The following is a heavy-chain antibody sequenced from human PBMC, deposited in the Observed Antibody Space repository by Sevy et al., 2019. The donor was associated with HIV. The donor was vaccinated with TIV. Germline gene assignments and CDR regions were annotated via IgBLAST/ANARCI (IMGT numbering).Heavy chain of an antibody. D-gene: IGHD7-27*01. V-gene: IGHV3-48*02. CDR1: GFTFSSYS. CDR2: ISSSSSTI. Sequence: GGSLRLSCAASGFTFSSYSRNWVRQAPGKGLEWVSYISSSSSTIYYADSVKGRFTISRDNAKNSLYLQMNSLRDEDTAVYYCARDLDGGNWGHAFDIWGQGTMVTVSS. J-gene: IGHJ3*02. CDR3: ARDLDGGNWGHAFDI.